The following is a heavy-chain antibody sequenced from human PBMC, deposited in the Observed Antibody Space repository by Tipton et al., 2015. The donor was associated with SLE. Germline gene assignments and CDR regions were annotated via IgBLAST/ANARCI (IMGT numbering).Heavy chain of an antibody. J-gene: IGHJ3*02. V-gene: IGHV3-9*01. Sequence: RSLRLSCAASGFTFDDYAMHWVRQAPGKGLEWVSGISWNSGSIGYTDSVKGRFTISRDNAKNSLYLQMNSLRAEDTALYYCAKERIAAGHDAFDIWGQGTMVTVSS. CDR3: AKERIAAGHDAFDI. CDR1: GFTFDDYA. CDR2: ISWNSGSI. D-gene: IGHD6-13*01.